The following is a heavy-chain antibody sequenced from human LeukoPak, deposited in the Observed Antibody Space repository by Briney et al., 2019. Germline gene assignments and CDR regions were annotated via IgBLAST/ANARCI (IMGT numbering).Heavy chain of an antibody. J-gene: IGHJ4*02. CDR2: MSGSAGNT. Sequence: PGGSLRLSCAASGFTFSSYAMSWVRQAPGKGLEWVSGMSGSAGNTYYADSVKGRFTISRDNSKNTPYLQMNSLRAEDTAVYYCAKDRPAGHVLPKYYFDYWGQGSLVTVSS. V-gene: IGHV3-23*01. CDR1: GFTFSSYA. D-gene: IGHD2-8*02. CDR3: AKDRPAGHVLPKYYFDY.